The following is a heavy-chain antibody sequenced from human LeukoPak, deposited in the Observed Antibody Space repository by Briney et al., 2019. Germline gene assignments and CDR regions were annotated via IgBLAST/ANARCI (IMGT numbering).Heavy chain of an antibody. J-gene: IGHJ4*02. CDR2: TYYRSKWSN. CDR1: GDSVSSKSAA. V-gene: IGHV6-1*01. D-gene: IGHD4/OR15-4a*01. Sequence: SQTLSLTCATSGDSVSSKSAAWNWIRQSPSGGLEWVGRTYYRSKWSNDYAASVKSRITVNPDTSKNQFSLQLSSVTPEDTAVYYCARSRGATFDYWGQGTLVTVSS. CDR3: ARSRGATFDY.